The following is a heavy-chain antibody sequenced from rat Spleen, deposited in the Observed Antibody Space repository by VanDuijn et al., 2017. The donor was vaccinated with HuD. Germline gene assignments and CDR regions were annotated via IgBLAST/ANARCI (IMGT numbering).Heavy chain of an antibody. J-gene: IGHJ3*01. CDR3: TRVRTYYGYTYHWFAY. CDR2: IPNTGGNT. D-gene: IGHD1-9*01. CDR1: GFTFNNYW. Sequence: EVRLVESGGGLVQPGRSLKLSCVASGFTFNNYWMTWIRQAPGKGLEWVASIPNTGGNTYYPDSVKGRFTISRDNTKSTLYLQMNSLRSEDTATYDCTRVRTYYGYTYHWFAYWGQGTLVTVSS. V-gene: IGHV5-31*01.